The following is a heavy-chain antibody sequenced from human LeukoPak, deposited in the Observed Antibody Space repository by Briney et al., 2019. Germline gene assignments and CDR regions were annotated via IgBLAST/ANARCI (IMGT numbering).Heavy chain of an antibody. CDR1: GFTFSSYR. D-gene: IGHD6-19*01. J-gene: IGHJ4*02. Sequence: GGSLRLSCAAWGFTFSSYRMHWVRQATGKGLEWVSYISSSSSNIYYADSVKGRFTISRDNAENSLYLQMNSLRDEDTAVYYCARDLAVASDYWGQGTLVTVSS. CDR3: ARDLAVASDY. CDR2: ISSSSSNI. V-gene: IGHV3-48*02.